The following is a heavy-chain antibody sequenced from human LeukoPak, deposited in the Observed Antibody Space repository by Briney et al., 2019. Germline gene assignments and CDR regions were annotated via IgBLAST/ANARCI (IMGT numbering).Heavy chain of an antibody. CDR3: ARGGNWDLYYFDN. CDR1: GFTMFSY. CDR2: IYSGGGGIT. V-gene: IGHV3-53*01. D-gene: IGHD7-27*01. Sequence: GGSLRLSCAASGFTMFSYMNWVRQAPGKGLEWVSVIYSGGGGITYYADSVKGRFTISRGNSKNTLYLQMNSLRAEDTAVYYCARGGNWDLYYFDNWGQGTLVTVSS. J-gene: IGHJ4*02.